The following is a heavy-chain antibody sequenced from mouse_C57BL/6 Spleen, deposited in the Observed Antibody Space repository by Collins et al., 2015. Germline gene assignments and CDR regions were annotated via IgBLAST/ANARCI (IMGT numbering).Heavy chain of an antibody. CDR2: IDPSDSET. J-gene: IGHJ2*01. V-gene: IGHV1-52*01. CDR3: ARSPNWDCFDY. D-gene: IGHD4-1*02. CDR1: GYTFTSYW. Sequence: QVQLQQPGAELVRPGSSVKLSCKASGYTFTSYWMHWVKQRPIQGLEWIGNIDPSDSETHYNQKFKDKATLTVDKSSSTAYMQLSSLTSEDSAVYYCARSPNWDCFDYWGQGTTLTVSS.